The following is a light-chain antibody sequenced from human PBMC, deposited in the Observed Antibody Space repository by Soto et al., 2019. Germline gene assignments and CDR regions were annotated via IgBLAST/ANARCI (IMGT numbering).Light chain of an antibody. J-gene: IGKJ4*01. CDR3: QQLNSYPRT. CDR2: AAS. Sequence: DIQMPQSPSSLSASVGDRVTITCRASQSISSWLAWYQQMPGKAPKLLIYAASTLQSGVPSSFSGSGAGTNFTLTISSLQPEDFSAYYCQQLNSYPRTFGGGTKVDIK. CDR1: QSISSW. V-gene: IGKV1-5*01.